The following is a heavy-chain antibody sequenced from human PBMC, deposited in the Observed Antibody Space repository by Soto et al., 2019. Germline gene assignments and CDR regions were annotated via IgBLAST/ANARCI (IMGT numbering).Heavy chain of an antibody. Sequence: QVQLVQSGAEVKKPGASVKVSCKASGYTFTSYGISWVRQAPGQGLEWMGWISAYNGNTNYAQKLQSRVNKTTDTSKSTAYMELRGLRSDDTAVYYCARGDYSSGWHALDYWGQGTLVTVSS. V-gene: IGHV1-18*01. CDR2: ISAYNGNT. D-gene: IGHD6-19*01. CDR3: ARGDYSSGWHALDY. CDR1: GYTFTSYG. J-gene: IGHJ4*02.